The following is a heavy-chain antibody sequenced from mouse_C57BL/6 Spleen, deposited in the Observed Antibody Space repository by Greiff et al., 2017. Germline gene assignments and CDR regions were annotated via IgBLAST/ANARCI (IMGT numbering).Heavy chain of an antibody. J-gene: IGHJ2*01. D-gene: IGHD2-4*01. Sequence: QVQLQQPGAELVKPGASVKLSCKASGYTFTSYWMQWVKQRPGQGLEWIGEIDPSDSYTNYNQKFKGKATLTVDTSSSTAYMQLSSLTSEYSAVYCCTKSDYDYYDFDYWGQGTTLTGAS. CDR1: GYTFTSYW. CDR2: IDPSDSYT. CDR3: TKSDYDYYDFDY. V-gene: IGHV1-50*01.